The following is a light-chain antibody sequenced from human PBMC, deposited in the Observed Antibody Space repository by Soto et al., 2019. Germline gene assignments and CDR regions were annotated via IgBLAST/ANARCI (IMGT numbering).Light chain of an antibody. CDR3: AAWDDSLNGSVV. V-gene: IGLV1-44*01. CDR2: SNN. J-gene: IGLJ2*01. Sequence: HSVLTQPPSASGTPGQRVTISCSGSSSNIGSNTVNWYQQLPGTAPKLLIYSNNQRPSGVPDRFSGSKSGTSASLAISGLQSEDVAEYYCAAWDDSLNGSVVFGGGTKLTVL. CDR1: SSNIGSNT.